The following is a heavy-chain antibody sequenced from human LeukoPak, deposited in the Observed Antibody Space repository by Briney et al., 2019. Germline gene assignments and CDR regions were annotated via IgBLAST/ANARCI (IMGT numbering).Heavy chain of an antibody. D-gene: IGHD6-6*01. Sequence: GGSLRLSCAASGFTFDDYTMHWVRQAPGKGLEWVSLISWDGGSTYYADSVKGRFTISRDNSKNSLYLQMNSLRTEDTALYYCAKDGAVGVGSSYANFDYWGQGTLVTVSS. CDR2: ISWDGGST. J-gene: IGHJ4*02. CDR1: GFTFDDYT. V-gene: IGHV3-43*01. CDR3: AKDGAVGVGSSYANFDY.